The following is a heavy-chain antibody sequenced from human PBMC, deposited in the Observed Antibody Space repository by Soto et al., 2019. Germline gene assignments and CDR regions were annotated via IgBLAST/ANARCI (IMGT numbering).Heavy chain of an antibody. J-gene: IGHJ5*02. CDR1: GFTFSSYA. Sequence: GGSLRLSCAASGFTFSSYAISWVRQVPGKGLEXVSXXSXXGXXXXXAXXGKGRFTISRDNSKNTLYLQMNSLRAEETAVYYCAKLYSSSWNWFDPWGQGTLVTVSS. CDR3: AKLYSSSWNWFDP. V-gene: IGHV3-23*01. D-gene: IGHD6-13*01. CDR2: XSXXGXXX.